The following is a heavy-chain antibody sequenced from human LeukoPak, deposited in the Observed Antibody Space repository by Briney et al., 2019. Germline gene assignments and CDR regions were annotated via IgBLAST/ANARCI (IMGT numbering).Heavy chain of an antibody. V-gene: IGHV4-39*01. CDR1: GGSISSSSYY. D-gene: IGHD4-17*01. CDR2: IYYSGST. J-gene: IGHJ5*02. Sequence: SETLSLTCTVSGGSISSSSYYWGWIRQPPGKGLEWIGSIYYSGSTYYNPSLKSRVTISVDTSKNQFSLKLSSVTAADTAVYYCASLFYGDYAWFDPWGQGTLVTVSP. CDR3: ASLFYGDYAWFDP.